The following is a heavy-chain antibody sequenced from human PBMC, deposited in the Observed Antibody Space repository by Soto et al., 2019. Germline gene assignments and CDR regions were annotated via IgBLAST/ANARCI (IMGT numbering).Heavy chain of an antibody. D-gene: IGHD2-15*01. V-gene: IGHV1-46*01. CDR2: INPSSST. CDR1: GCSFTSYY. Sequence: ASVKVSCKASGCSFTSYYIHWVRQAPGQGLEWMGIINPSSSTTYAQKFQGRVTVTRDTSTSTVYMELSSLRSEDTAVYYCARVGCSGGSCYAVDSWGQGTLVTVSS. J-gene: IGHJ4*02. CDR3: ARVGCSGGSCYAVDS.